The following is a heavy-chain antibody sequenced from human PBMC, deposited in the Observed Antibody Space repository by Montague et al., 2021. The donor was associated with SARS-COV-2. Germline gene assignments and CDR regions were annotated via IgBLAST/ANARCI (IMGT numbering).Heavy chain of an antibody. CDR3: ARILATVNAFDI. CDR1: GFSLSTSGMC. J-gene: IGHJ3*02. D-gene: IGHD4-17*01. CDR2: XDWDDDK. V-gene: IGHV2-70*11. Sequence: PALVKPTQTLTLTCTFSGFSLSTSGMCVSWIRQPPGKALEWLARXDWDDDKYYSTSLKTRLTISKDTPKNQVVLTMTNMDPVDTATYYCARILATVNAFDIWGQGTMVTVSS.